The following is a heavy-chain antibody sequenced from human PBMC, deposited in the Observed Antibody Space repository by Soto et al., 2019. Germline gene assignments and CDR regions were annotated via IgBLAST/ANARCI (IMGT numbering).Heavy chain of an antibody. V-gene: IGHV1-2*02. CDR1: GYTFTGHH. Sequence: QVQLEQSGAEVKTPGASVKVSCKTSGYTFTGHHIHWVRQAPGQGLEWMGWINPISGGTKYREKFQGRVSITRDKSSSTAYMELSSLTSVDSAVYYCAKDGRHCSGGSCPQGHWGQGTLVTVSS. J-gene: IGHJ4*02. D-gene: IGHD2-15*01. CDR2: INPISGGT. CDR3: AKDGRHCSGGSCPQGH.